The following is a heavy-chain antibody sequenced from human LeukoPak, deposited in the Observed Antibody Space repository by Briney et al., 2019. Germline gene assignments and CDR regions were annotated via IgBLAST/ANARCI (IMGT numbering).Heavy chain of an antibody. Sequence: SETLSLTCAVYGGSFSGYYWSWIRQPPGKGLEWIGGINHSGSTNYNPSLKSRVTISVDTSKNQFSLKLSSVTAADTAVYYCARDRGVVVPAAACDYWGQGTLVTVSS. CDR1: GGSFSGYY. D-gene: IGHD2-2*01. V-gene: IGHV4-34*01. CDR3: ARDRGVVVPAAACDY. CDR2: INHSGST. J-gene: IGHJ4*02.